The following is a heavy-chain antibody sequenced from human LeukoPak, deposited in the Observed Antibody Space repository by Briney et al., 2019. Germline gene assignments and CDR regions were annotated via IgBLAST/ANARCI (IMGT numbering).Heavy chain of an antibody. J-gene: IGHJ3*02. CDR3: ARGGYYYDTGAFDI. Sequence: PGGSLRLSCAASGFTFSSYWMSWVRQAPGKGLEWEANIKQDGSEKYYVDSVKGRFTISRDNAKNSLYLQMNSLRAEDTAVYYCARGGYYYDTGAFDIWGQGTMVTVSP. D-gene: IGHD3-22*01. V-gene: IGHV3-7*01. CDR1: GFTFSSYW. CDR2: IKQDGSEK.